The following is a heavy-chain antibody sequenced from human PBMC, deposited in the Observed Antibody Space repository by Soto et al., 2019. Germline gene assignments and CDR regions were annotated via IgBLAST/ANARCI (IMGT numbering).Heavy chain of an antibody. CDR2: IHSSGSS. CDR3: ASSRKGGWTCDH. J-gene: IGHJ4*02. V-gene: IGHV4-31*03. CDR1: GDSISSAAYY. Sequence: QVQLQESGPGLVKPSQTLSLPCTVSGDSISSAAYYWRWVRQLPGKGLECIGYIHSSGSSYYTPSLKSRLTISIATSENQSSLNLNSVDAADTAVYYCASSRKGGWTCDHWGQGTLVTVSS. D-gene: IGHD6-19*01.